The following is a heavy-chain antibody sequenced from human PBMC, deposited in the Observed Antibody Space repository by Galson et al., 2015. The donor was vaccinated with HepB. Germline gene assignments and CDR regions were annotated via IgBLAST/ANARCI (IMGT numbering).Heavy chain of an antibody. D-gene: IGHD3-9*01. J-gene: IGHJ4*02. Sequence: SETLSLTCTVSGGSISSSSYYWGWIRQPPGKGLEWIGSIYYSGSTYYNPSLKSRVTISVDTSKNQFSLKLSSVTAADTAVYYCARLRTERHGRLRYFDWFDYWGQGTLVTVSS. CDR2: IYYSGST. CDR1: GGSISSSSYY. CDR3: ARLRTERHGRLRYFDWFDY. V-gene: IGHV4-39*01.